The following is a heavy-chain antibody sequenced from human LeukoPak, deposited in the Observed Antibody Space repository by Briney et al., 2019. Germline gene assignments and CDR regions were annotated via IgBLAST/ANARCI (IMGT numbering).Heavy chain of an antibody. CDR3: AHSSSSLPTDS. V-gene: IGHV4-38-2*02. J-gene: IGHJ4*02. CDR1: GYSISSGYY. CDR2: INHNKTT. Sequence: SETLSLTCTVSGYSISSGYYWTWIRQSPGKGLEWIGEINHNKTTNYNPSLTSRVTISVDTSKNQFSLNLTSVTAADTAVYYCAHSSSSLPTDSWGQGNLVIVSS. D-gene: IGHD6-6*01.